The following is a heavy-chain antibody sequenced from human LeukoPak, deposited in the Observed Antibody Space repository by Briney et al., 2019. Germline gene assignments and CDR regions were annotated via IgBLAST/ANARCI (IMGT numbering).Heavy chain of an antibody. CDR2: IHYTGST. J-gene: IGHJ1*01. D-gene: IGHD6-25*01. CDR3: ARGGGGIAAAH. Sequence: PSETLSLTCTVSGGPISSYYWSWIRQPPGKGLEWIGYIHYTGSTTYNPSLKSRITISVDTSKNQFSLRLRSVTAADTAFYYCARGGGGIAAAHWGQGALVTVSS. V-gene: IGHV4-59*01. CDR1: GGPISSYY.